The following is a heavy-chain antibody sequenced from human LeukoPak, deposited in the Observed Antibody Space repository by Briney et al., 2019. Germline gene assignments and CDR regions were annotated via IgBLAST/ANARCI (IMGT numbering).Heavy chain of an antibody. Sequence: SETLSLTCTVSGYSISSSYWSWIRQPAGKGLEWIGRFYTSGSANYNPSLKSRVSMSADTSKNQLSLDLTSVTAADTAVYYCARGGGASPSDYWGQGILVTVSS. CDR2: FYTSGSA. CDR1: GYSISSSY. V-gene: IGHV4-4*07. D-gene: IGHD2-2*01. CDR3: ARGGGASPSDY. J-gene: IGHJ4*02.